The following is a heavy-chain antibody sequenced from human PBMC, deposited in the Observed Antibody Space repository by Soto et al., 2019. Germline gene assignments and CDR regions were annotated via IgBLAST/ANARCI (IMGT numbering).Heavy chain of an antibody. Sequence: ASVKVSCKASGDTFNRYVINWVRQAPGQGLEWMGGIIPIFGTVNYAQKFQNRVTITADKSTSTAYMELNSLRSEDTAVYYCARQRTHHSDYVWADLVFEYWGQGTLVTAPQ. CDR1: GDTFNRYV. V-gene: IGHV1-69*06. D-gene: IGHD3-16*01. J-gene: IGHJ4*02. CDR2: IIPIFGTV. CDR3: ARQRTHHSDYVWADLVFEY.